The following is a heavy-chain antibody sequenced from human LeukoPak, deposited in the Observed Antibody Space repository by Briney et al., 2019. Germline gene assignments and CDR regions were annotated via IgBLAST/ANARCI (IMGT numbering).Heavy chain of an antibody. CDR3: ARDAIVRDYSNSDY. J-gene: IGHJ4*02. CDR2: IYYSGGT. CDR1: GGSISSGGYY. V-gene: IGHV4-31*03. D-gene: IGHD4-11*01. Sequence: SQTLSLTCTVSGGSISSGGYYWSWIRQHPGKGLEWMGYIYYSGGTYYNPSLKSRVTISVDTSKNQFSLKLSSVTAADTAVYYCARDAIVRDYSNSDYWGQGTLVTVSS.